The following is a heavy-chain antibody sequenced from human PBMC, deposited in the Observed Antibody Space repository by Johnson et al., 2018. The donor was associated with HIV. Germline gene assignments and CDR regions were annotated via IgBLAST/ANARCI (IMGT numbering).Heavy chain of an antibody. D-gene: IGHD2-8*02. Sequence: VQLVESGGGVVQPGGSLRLSCAASGFTFSNAWMTWVRQSPGKGLEWVGRIKSKTDGGTTDYAAPVKGRFTISRDDSKNTLYLQMNSLKTEDTALYYCTTVGGILGTYALDIWGQGTMVTVSS. CDR2: IKSKTDGGTT. CDR1: GFTFSNAW. J-gene: IGHJ3*02. V-gene: IGHV3-15*01. CDR3: TTVGGILGTYALDI.